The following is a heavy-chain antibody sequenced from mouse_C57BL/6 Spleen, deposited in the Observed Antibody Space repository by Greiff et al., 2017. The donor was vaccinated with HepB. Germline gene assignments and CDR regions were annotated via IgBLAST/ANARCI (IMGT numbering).Heavy chain of an antibody. D-gene: IGHD1-1*02. CDR3: ARWYPAWFAD. J-gene: IGHJ3*01. CDR1: GYTFTSYW. Sequence: QVQLQQPGAELVKPGASVKMSCKASGYTFTSYWITWVKQRPGQGLEWIGDIYPGSGSTNYNEKFKSKATLTVDTSSSTAYMQLSSLTSEDAAVYYSARWYPAWFADWGQGTLVTVSA. V-gene: IGHV1-55*01. CDR2: IYPGSGST.